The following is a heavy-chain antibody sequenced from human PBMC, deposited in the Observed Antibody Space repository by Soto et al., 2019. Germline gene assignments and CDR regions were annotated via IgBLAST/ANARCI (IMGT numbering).Heavy chain of an antibody. CDR3: AKGSRMWTPDY. CDR2: IAPGNGNT. D-gene: IGHD2-21*01. Sequence: ASVKGLCKASGYTFTDSAIHWVRQAPGQSLELLGWIAPGNGNTKYSQKFQGRVTITRDTSATTAYMELSSLRSEDTAVYYCAKGSRMWTPDYWGQGTLVTVSS. V-gene: IGHV1-3*01. J-gene: IGHJ4*02. CDR1: GYTFTDSA.